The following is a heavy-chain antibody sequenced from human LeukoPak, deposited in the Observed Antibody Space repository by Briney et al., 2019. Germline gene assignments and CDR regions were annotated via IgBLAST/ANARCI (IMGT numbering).Heavy chain of an antibody. Sequence: GGSLRLSCAASGFTFSSYSMNWVRQAPGKGLEWVSSISSSSSYIYYADSVKGRFTISRDNAKNSLYLQMNSLRAEDTAVYYCARGGSAAGDHAFDIWGQGTMVTVSS. V-gene: IGHV3-21*01. CDR1: GFTFSSYS. CDR2: ISSSSSYI. CDR3: ARGGSAAGDHAFDI. J-gene: IGHJ3*02. D-gene: IGHD3-16*01.